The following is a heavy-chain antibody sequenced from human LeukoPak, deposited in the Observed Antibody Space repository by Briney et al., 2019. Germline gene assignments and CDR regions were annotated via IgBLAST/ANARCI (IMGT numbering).Heavy chain of an antibody. CDR2: IYYSGST. CDR3: ARDGGGADRRFDY. CDR1: GGSVSSGSYY. Sequence: PSETLSLTCTVSGGSVSSGSYYWTWIRQPPGKGLEFIGYIYYSGSTNYNPSLKSRVTISLDTSKNQFSLKLSSVTAADTAVYYCARDGGGADRRFDYWGQGTLVTVSS. J-gene: IGHJ4*02. V-gene: IGHV4-61*01. D-gene: IGHD1-26*01.